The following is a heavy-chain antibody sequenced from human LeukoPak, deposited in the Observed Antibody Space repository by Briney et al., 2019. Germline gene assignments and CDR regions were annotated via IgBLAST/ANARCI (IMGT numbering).Heavy chain of an antibody. CDR2: ISSNGGST. CDR1: GFTFSSYA. D-gene: IGHD2-2*02. CDR3: ARGLVVVPAAIAY. J-gene: IGHJ4*02. Sequence: PGGSLRLSCAASGFTFSSYAMHWVRQAPGKGLEYVSAISSNGGSTYYANSVKGRFTISRDNSKNTLYLQMGSLRAEDMAVYYCARGLVVVPAAIAYWDQGTLVTVSS. V-gene: IGHV3-64*01.